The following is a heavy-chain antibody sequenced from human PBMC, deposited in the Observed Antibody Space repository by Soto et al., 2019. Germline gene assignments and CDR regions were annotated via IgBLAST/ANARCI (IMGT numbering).Heavy chain of an antibody. D-gene: IGHD2-2*01. J-gene: IGHJ4*02. V-gene: IGHV3-21*01. CDR3: ARLKTEGIVVVPAGFDY. CDR2: ISSSSSYI. CDR1: GFTFSSYS. Sequence: GGSLRLSCAASGFTFSSYSMNWVRQAPGKGLEWVSSISSSSSYIYYADSVKGRFTISRDNAKNSLYLQMNSLRAEDTAVYYCARLKTEGIVVVPAGFDYWGQETLVTVSS.